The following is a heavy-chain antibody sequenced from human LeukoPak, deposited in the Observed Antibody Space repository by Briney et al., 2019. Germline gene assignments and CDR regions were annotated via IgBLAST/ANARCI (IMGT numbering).Heavy chain of an antibody. CDR1: GFTFSSYA. D-gene: IGHD2-8*01. J-gene: IGHJ4*02. CDR3: ARDLGYCTNGACHTRFDY. Sequence: PGGSLRLSCAASGFTFSSYAMSWVRQAPGKGLEWVSAISGSGDSTYYADSVKGRLSISRDNTKGSLFLQLNSLRAEDTAVYYCARDLGYCTNGACHTRFDYWGQGTLVTVSS. CDR2: ISGSGDST. V-gene: IGHV3-23*01.